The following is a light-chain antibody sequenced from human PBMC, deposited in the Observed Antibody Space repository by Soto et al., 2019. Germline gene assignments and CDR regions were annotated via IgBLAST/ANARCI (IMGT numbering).Light chain of an antibody. CDR2: DAS. CDR1: QSVGDY. Sequence: EIVLTQSPATLSLSPGERATLSCRASQSVGDYLAWNQRKPGQPPRLLIYDASKRATGIPARFSGSGSGTDFTLTISILEPEDFALYYCQQRLKLVTFGGGTEVEIK. J-gene: IGKJ4*01. V-gene: IGKV3-11*01. CDR3: QQRLKLVT.